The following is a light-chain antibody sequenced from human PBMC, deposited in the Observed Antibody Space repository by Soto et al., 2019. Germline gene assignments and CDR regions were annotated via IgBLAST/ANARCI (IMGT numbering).Light chain of an antibody. CDR2: DVS. CDR3: SSYTSGSTFAV. J-gene: IGLJ2*01. Sequence: QSALTQPASVSGSPGQSITISCTGTSSDVGGYNLVSWYQHHPGKAPKLMIYDVSNRPSGVSNRFSGSKSGNTASLTISGLQAEDEADYYCSSYTSGSTFAVFGGGTQLTVL. CDR1: SSDVGGYNL. V-gene: IGLV2-14*03.